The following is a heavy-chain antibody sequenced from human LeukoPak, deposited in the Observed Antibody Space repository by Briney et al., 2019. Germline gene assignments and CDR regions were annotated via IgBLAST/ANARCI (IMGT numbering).Heavy chain of an antibody. CDR3: AKDKAPAVVAATPYYFDY. V-gene: IGHV3-23*01. J-gene: IGHJ4*02. CDR1: GFTFSSYA. Sequence: GGSLRLSCAASGFTFSSYAMSWVRQAPGKGLEWVSAISGSGGSTYYADSVKGRFTISRDNSKNTLYLQMNSLRAEDTAVYYCAKDKAPAVVAATPYYFDYWGQGTLVTVSS. CDR2: ISGSGGST. D-gene: IGHD2-15*01.